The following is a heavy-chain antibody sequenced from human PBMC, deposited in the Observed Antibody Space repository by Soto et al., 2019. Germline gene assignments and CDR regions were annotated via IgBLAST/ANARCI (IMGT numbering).Heavy chain of an antibody. CDR3: ARDLGVRSAWYYYYGMDV. CDR1: GGTFSSYA. CDR2: IIPIFGTA. Sequence: SVKVSCKASGGTFSSYAISWVRQAPGQGREWMGGIIPIFGTANYAQKFQGRVTITADESTSTAYMELSSLRSEDTAVYYCARDLGVRSAWYYYYGMDVWGQGTTVTVSS. J-gene: IGHJ6*02. V-gene: IGHV1-69*13. D-gene: IGHD3-16*01.